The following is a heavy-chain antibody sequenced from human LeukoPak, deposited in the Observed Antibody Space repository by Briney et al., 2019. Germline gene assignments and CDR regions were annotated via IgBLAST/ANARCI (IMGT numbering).Heavy chain of an antibody. Sequence: GESLRLSCAASGFTFSSYAMSWVRQAPGKGLEWVSAISGSGGSTYYADSVKGRFTISRDNSKNTLYLQMNSLRAEDTAVYYCATGGYCSGGSCYLFDYWGQGTLVTVSS. CDR3: ATGGYCSGGSCYLFDY. CDR1: GFTFSSYA. J-gene: IGHJ4*02. CDR2: ISGSGGST. V-gene: IGHV3-23*01. D-gene: IGHD2-15*01.